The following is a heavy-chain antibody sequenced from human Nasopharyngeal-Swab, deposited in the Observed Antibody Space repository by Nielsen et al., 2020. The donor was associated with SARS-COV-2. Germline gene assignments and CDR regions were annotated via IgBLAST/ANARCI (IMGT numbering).Heavy chain of an antibody. CDR1: GFTFSSYG. V-gene: IGHV3-30*03. CDR2: ISYDGSNK. D-gene: IGHD3-22*01. CDR3: ARDWGINYFDSSVDY. J-gene: IGHJ4*02. Sequence: GESLKISCAASGFTFSSYGMHWVRQAPGKGLEWVAVISYDGSNKYYADSVKGRFTISRDNSKNTLYLQMNSLRAEDTAVYYCARDWGINYFDSSVDYWGQGTLVTVSS.